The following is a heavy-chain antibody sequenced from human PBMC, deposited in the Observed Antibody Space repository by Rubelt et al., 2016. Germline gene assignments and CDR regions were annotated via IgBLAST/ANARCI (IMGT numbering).Heavy chain of an antibody. CDR1: GGSISSGGYY. Sequence: QLQLQESGPGLVKPSETLSLTCTVSGGSISSGGYYWSWIRQHPGKGLEWIGYIYYSGSTYYNPSLKSRVTISVDTSKNQFSLKRSSVTAADTAVYYCARADYYDSSGYHNWFDPWGQGTLVTVSS. CDR3: ARADYYDSSGYHNWFDP. J-gene: IGHJ5*02. D-gene: IGHD3-22*01. V-gene: IGHV4-31*03. CDR2: IYYSGST.